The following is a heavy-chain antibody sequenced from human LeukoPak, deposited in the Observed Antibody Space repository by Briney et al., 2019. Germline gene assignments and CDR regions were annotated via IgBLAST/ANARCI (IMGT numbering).Heavy chain of an antibody. CDR3: ARQVRVLRYFDWLRSERFDP. CDR1: GGSFSGYY. J-gene: IGHJ5*02. D-gene: IGHD3-9*01. CDR2: FYSSGTT. Sequence: SETLSLTCAVYGGSFSGYYWSWIRQPPRRGLEWIGSFYSSGTTYYNPSLTNRVTISVDTSKNQFSLKLTSVTAADTAVYYCARQVRVLRYFDWLRSERFDPWGQGTLVTVSS. V-gene: IGHV4-34*01.